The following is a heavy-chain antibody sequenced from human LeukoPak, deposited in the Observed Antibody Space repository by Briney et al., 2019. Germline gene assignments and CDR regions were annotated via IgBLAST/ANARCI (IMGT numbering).Heavy chain of an antibody. J-gene: IGHJ6*03. D-gene: IGHD5-18*01. CDR3: AKDVTYGYVYHYYMDV. CDR2: ISSSGSTI. Sequence: GGSLRLSCAASGSTFSDYYMSWIRQAPGKGLEWVSYISSSGSTIYYADSVKGRFTISRDNAKKSLYLQMNSLRAEDTAVYYCAKDVTYGYVYHYYMDVWGKGTTVTVSS. CDR1: GSTFSDYY. V-gene: IGHV3-11*04.